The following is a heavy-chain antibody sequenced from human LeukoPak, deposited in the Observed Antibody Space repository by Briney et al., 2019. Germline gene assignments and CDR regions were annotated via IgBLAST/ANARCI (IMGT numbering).Heavy chain of an antibody. CDR2: IYYSGTT. J-gene: IGHJ5*02. Sequence: SETLSLTCTVSGGSISSSGYYWGWIRQPPGKGLEWIASIYYSGTTYYNPSLKSRVTISLVTSNNLVSLKVSSVTAADTAVYYCARHDHDYTVNNWFDPWGQGTLVTVSS. CDR1: GGSISSSGYY. CDR3: ARHDHDYTVNNWFDP. V-gene: IGHV4-39*01. D-gene: IGHD4-11*01.